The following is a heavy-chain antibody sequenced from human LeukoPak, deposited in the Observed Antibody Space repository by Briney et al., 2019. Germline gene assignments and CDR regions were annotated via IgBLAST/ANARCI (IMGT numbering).Heavy chain of an antibody. Sequence: GGSLRLSCAASGFTFSSYAMSWVRQAPGTGLEWVSAISGSGGSTYYADSVKGRFTISRDNSKNTLYLQMNSLRAEDTAVYYCAKDLKVLWFGDRNYYYYGMDVWGQGTTVTVSS. V-gene: IGHV3-23*01. J-gene: IGHJ6*02. D-gene: IGHD3-10*01. CDR3: AKDLKVLWFGDRNYYYYGMDV. CDR1: GFTFSSYA. CDR2: ISGSGGST.